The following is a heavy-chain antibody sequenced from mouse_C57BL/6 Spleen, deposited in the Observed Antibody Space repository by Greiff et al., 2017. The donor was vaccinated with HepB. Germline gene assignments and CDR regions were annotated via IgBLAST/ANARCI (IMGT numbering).Heavy chain of an antibody. Sequence: EVKVVESGEGLVKPGGSLKLSCAASGFTFSSYAMSWVRQTPEKRLEWVAYISSGGDYIYYADTVKGRFTISRDNARNTLYLQMSSLKSEDTAMYYCTRDTFGSSPYWYFDVWGTGTTVTVSS. CDR1: GFTFSSYA. CDR2: ISSGGDYI. V-gene: IGHV5-9-1*02. CDR3: TRDTFGSSPYWYFDV. J-gene: IGHJ1*03. D-gene: IGHD1-1*01.